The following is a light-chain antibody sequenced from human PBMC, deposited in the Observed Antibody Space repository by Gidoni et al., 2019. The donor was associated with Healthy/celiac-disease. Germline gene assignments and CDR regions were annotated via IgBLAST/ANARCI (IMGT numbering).Light chain of an antibody. Sequence: DIQMTQSPSPLSASVGDRVTITRQASQGISNYLNWYQQKPGKAPKLLIYDASNLETGVPSRFSGSGSGTDFAFTISILQPEDIATYYCQQYDNLPPGVTFGPGTKVDIK. CDR2: DAS. CDR3: QQYDNLPPGVT. J-gene: IGKJ3*01. CDR1: QGISNY. V-gene: IGKV1-33*01.